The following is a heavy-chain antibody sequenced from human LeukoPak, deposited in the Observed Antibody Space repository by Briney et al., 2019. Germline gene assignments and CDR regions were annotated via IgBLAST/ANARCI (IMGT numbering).Heavy chain of an antibody. CDR2: INPNSGGT. CDR1: GYTFTGYY. J-gene: IGHJ4*02. V-gene: IGHV1-2*04. D-gene: IGHD6-13*01. Sequence: ASVKVSCKASGYTFTGYYMHWVRQAPGQGLEWMGWINPNSGGTNYAQKFQGWVTMTRDTSISTAYMELSRLRSDDTAVYYCAREPPAGVCYFDYWGQGTLVTVSS. CDR3: AREPPAGVCYFDY.